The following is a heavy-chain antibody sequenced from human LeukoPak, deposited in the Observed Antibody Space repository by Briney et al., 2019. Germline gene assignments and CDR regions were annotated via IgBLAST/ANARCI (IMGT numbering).Heavy chain of an antibody. CDR2: ISAYNGNT. Sequence: ASVKVSCKASGYTFTSYAMNWVRQAPGQGLEWMGWISAYNGNTNYAQKLQGRVTMTTDTSTSTAYMELRSLRSDDTAVYYCAIQRLLWFGEFNLDAFDIWGQGTMVTVSS. CDR3: AIQRLLWFGEFNLDAFDI. V-gene: IGHV1-18*01. D-gene: IGHD3-10*01. J-gene: IGHJ3*02. CDR1: GYTFTSYA.